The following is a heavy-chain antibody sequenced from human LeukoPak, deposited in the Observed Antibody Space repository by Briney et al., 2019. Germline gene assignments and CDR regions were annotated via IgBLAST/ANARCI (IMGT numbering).Heavy chain of an antibody. J-gene: IGHJ4*02. CDR3: ARELSGTTSYYFDY. CDR2: ISSDGSNK. Sequence: PGGSLRLSCAASGLSFNSCGMHWVRQAPGKGLEWVAVISSDGSNKYYADSVKGRFTTSRDNSKNTLYLQMNSLRVEDTAVYYCARELSGTTSYYFDYWGQGTLVTVSS. CDR1: GLSFNSCG. D-gene: IGHD1-7*01. V-gene: IGHV3-30*03.